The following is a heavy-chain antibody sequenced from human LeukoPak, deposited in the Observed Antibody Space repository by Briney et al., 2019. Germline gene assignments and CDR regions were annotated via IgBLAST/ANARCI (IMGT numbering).Heavy chain of an antibody. Sequence: PSETLSLTCAVSGGSISSGGYSWSWIRQPPGKGLEWIGYIYHSGSTYYNPSLKSRVTISVDTSKNQFSLKLSSVTAADTAVYYCARGGYTAIRYWGQGTLVTVSS. CDR1: GGSISSGGYS. CDR2: IYHSGST. J-gene: IGHJ4*02. V-gene: IGHV4-30-2*01. CDR3: ARGGYTAIRY. D-gene: IGHD5-18*01.